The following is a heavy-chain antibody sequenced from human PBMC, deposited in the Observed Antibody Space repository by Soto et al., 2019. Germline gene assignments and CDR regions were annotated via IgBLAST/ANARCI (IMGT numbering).Heavy chain of an antibody. CDR2: IIPMFRTT. D-gene: IGHD3-22*01. J-gene: IGHJ4*02. CDR3: ARATKRYYYDISSHEDPLDH. Sequence: SVKVSCKASGGTFNTYTVNWVRQAPGQGLEWMGGIIPMFRTTAYAQKFQDRVTITADESTSTAYMELSSLRSEDTAVYYCARATKRYYYDISSHEDPLDHWFQGTLVTVSS. V-gene: IGHV1-69*13. CDR1: GGTFNTYT.